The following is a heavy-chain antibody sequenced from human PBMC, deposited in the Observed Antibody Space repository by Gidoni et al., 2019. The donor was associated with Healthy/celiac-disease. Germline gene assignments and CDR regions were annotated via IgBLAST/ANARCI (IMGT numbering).Heavy chain of an antibody. CDR1: GLPLSNARMG. Sequence: VTLKESGPVLAKPTENLTPTCTASGLPLSNARMGVRWTRQPPGKALEWLARIFSNDEKSYSTSLKSRLTISKDTSKSQVVLTMTNMDPVDTAAYYCARTQQWLCPGAFDIWGQGTMVTVSS. CDR3: ARTQQWLCPGAFDI. CDR2: IFSNDEK. V-gene: IGHV2-26*01. J-gene: IGHJ3*02. D-gene: IGHD6-19*01.